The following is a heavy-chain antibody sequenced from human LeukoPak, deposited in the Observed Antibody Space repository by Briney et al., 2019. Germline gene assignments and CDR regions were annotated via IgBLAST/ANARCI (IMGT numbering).Heavy chain of an antibody. Sequence: SETLSLTCTVSGGSISSGGYYWSWIRQHPGKGLEWIGYIYYSGSTYYNPSLKSRVTISVDTSKNQFSLKLSSVTAADTAVYYCARWRRSDFDYWGQGTLVTVSS. CDR3: ARWRRSDFDY. V-gene: IGHV4-31*03. CDR2: IYYSGST. J-gene: IGHJ4*02. CDR1: GGSISSGGYY.